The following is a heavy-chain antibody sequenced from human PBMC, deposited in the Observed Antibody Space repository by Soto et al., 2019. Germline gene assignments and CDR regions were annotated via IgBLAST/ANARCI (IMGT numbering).Heavy chain of an antibody. CDR2: IIPIFGPA. D-gene: IGHD5-18*01. CDR3: ARSVDTPMVTVFDY. CDR1: GGTFSNYA. J-gene: IGHJ4*02. Sequence: QVQLVQSGADVKKPGSSVKVSCKASGGTFSNYAVTWVRQAPGQGLEWMGGIIPIFGPANYAQKFQGRVTITADESTSTAYMELSSLRSEDTAVYYCARSVDTPMVTVFDYWGQGTLVTVSS. V-gene: IGHV1-69*12.